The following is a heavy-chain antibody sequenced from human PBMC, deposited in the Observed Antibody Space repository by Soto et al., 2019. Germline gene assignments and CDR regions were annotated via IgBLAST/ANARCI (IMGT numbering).Heavy chain of an antibody. CDR2: IYYSGST. J-gene: IGHJ4*02. D-gene: IGHD3-10*01. Sequence: SETLSLTCTVSGGSISSGDYYWSWIRQPPGKGLEWIGNIYYSGSTYYNPSLKSRVTISVDTSKKQFPLKLSSVTAANTAVYYCASRKSSPYFDYWGQGTLVTVSS. CDR3: ASRKSSPYFDY. CDR1: GGSISSGDYY. V-gene: IGHV4-30-4*01.